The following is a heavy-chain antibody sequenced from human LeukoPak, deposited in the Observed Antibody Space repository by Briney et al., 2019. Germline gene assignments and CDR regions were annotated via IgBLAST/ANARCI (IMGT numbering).Heavy chain of an antibody. CDR2: ISGSGGST. CDR3: AKASDIIVATIWGGWDYFDY. D-gene: IGHD5-12*01. V-gene: IGHV3-23*01. J-gene: IGHJ4*02. CDR1: GFTFSSYA. Sequence: RSGGSMRLSCAASGFTFSSYAMSWARQAPGKGLEWVSAISGSGGSTYYADSVKGRFTISRDNSKNTLYLQMNGLRAEDTAVYYCAKASDIIVATIWGGWDYFDYWGQGTLVTVSS.